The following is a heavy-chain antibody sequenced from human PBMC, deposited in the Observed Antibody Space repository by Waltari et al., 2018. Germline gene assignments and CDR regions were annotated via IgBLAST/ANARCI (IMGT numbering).Heavy chain of an antibody. CDR2: INHSGST. CDR1: GGSFSGYY. J-gene: IGHJ6*03. D-gene: IGHD6-13*01. V-gene: IGHV4-34*01. CDR3: AAQGYSSSWYKGAGSSYYMDV. Sequence: QVQLQQWGAGLLKPSETLSLTCAVYGGSFSGYYWSWIRQPPGKGLEWIGEINHSGSTNYNPSLKSRVTISVDTSKNQFSLKLSSVTAADTAVYYCAAQGYSSSWYKGAGSSYYMDVWGKGTTVTISS.